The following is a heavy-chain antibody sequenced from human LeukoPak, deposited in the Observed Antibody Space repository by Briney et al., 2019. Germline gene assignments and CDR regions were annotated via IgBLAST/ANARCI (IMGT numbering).Heavy chain of an antibody. V-gene: IGHV4-31*03. CDR3: ARDGDSSGSVDAFDI. D-gene: IGHD3-22*01. CDR2: IYYSGST. CDR1: GGSISSGGYY. J-gene: IGHJ3*02. Sequence: SETLSLTCTVSGGSISSGGYYWSWIRQHPGKGPEWIGYIYYSGSTYYNPSLKSRVTISVDTSKNQFSLKLSSVTAADTAVYYCARDGDSSGSVDAFDIWGQGTMVTVSS.